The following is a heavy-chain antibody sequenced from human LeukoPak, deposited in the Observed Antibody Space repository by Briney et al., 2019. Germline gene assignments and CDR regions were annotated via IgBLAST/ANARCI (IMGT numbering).Heavy chain of an antibody. V-gene: IGHV1-69*05. D-gene: IGHD3-10*01. CDR1: GGTFSSYA. CDR2: IIPIFGTA. CDR3: ARGEPYGSGSYLDV. J-gene: IGHJ6*04. Sequence: ASVKVSCKASGGTFSSYAISWVRQAPGQGLEWMGGIIPIFGTANYAQKFQGRVTITTDESTSTAYMELSSLRSEDTAVCYCARGEPYGSGSYLDVWGKGTTVTVSS.